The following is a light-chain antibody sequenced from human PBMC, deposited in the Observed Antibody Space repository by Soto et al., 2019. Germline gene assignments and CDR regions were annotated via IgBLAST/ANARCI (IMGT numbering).Light chain of an antibody. CDR2: DAY. CDR1: QSMSSW. CDR3: QQYSTYTP. J-gene: IGKJ5*01. V-gene: IGKV1-5*01. Sequence: DIQMTQSPSTLSTSVGDRVTITCRASQSMSSWLAWYQQKPWKAPKLLIYDAYSLESGVPSRFSGSGSGTEFTLTISSLQPDNFETYYCQQYSTYTPFGQGTRLEIK.